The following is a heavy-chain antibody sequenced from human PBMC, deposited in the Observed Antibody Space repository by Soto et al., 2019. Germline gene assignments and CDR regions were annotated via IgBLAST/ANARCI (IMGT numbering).Heavy chain of an antibody. CDR3: VKDRKRWLQAGVFDY. Sequence: EVQLVESGGGLVQPGGSLRLSCSASGFTFSSYAMHWVRQAPGKGLEYVSAISSNGGSTYYADSVKGRFTISRDNSKNTLYLQMSSLRAEDTAVYYCVKDRKRWLQAGVFDYWGQGTLVTVSS. D-gene: IGHD5-12*01. CDR1: GFTFSSYA. V-gene: IGHV3-64D*06. J-gene: IGHJ4*02. CDR2: ISSNGGST.